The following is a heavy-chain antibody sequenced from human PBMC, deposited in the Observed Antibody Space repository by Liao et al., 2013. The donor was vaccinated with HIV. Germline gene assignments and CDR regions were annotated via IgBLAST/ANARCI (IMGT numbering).Heavy chain of an antibody. J-gene: IGHJ3*02. V-gene: IGHV4-39*07. CDR2: IYYSGST. Sequence: QLQLQESGPGLVKPSETLSLTCTVSGGSISSGTYYWGWIRQPPGKGLEWIGSIYYSGSTYYNPSLKSRVTISVDTSKNQFSLKLSSVTAADTAVYYCARDRDSGSYGASYAFDIWGQGTMVTVSS. CDR3: ARDRDSGSYGASYAFDI. CDR1: GGSISSGTYY. D-gene: IGHD1-26*01.